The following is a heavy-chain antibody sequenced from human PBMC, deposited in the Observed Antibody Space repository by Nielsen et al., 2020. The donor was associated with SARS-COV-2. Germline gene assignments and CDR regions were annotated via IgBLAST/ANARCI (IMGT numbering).Heavy chain of an antibody. J-gene: IGHJ4*02. CDR2: ISGSGGST. CDR1: GFTFSSYA. Sequence: GESLKISCAASGFTFSSYAMSWVRQAPGKGLEWVSAISGSGGSTYYADSVKGRFTISRDNSKNTLYLQMNSLRAEDTAVYYCAKDRVYCSSTSCYDRAMVRGVNLDYWGQGTLVTVSS. V-gene: IGHV3-23*01. CDR3: AKDRVYCSSTSCYDRAMVRGVNLDY. D-gene: IGHD2-2*01.